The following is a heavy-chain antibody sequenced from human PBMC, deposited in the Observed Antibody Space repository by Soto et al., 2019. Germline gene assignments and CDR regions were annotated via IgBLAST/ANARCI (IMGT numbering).Heavy chain of an antibody. J-gene: IGHJ5*02. CDR2: INHSGST. D-gene: IGHD3-3*01. Sequence: SETLSLTCAVYGGSFSGYYWSWIRQPPGKGLEWIGEINHSGSTNYNPSLKSRVTISVDTSKNQFSLKLSSVTAADTAVYYCARGLRRGRFLEWEKGEYNWFDPWGQGTLVTVSS. CDR1: GGSFSGYY. V-gene: IGHV4-34*01. CDR3: ARGLRRGRFLEWEKGEYNWFDP.